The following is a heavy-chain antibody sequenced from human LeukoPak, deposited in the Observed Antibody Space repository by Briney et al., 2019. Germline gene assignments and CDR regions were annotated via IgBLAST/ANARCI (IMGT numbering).Heavy chain of an antibody. CDR2: ISSSSSYI. D-gene: IGHD3-22*01. CDR3: ARAPYYYDSSGYYYYAFDI. J-gene: IGHJ3*02. V-gene: IGHV3-21*01. CDR1: GFTFSSYA. Sequence: KTGGSLRLSCAASGFTFSSYAMHWVRQAPGKGLEWVSSISSSSSYIYYADSVKGRFTISRDNAKNSLYLQMNSLRAEDTAVYYCARAPYYYDSSGYYYYAFDIWGQGTMVTVSS.